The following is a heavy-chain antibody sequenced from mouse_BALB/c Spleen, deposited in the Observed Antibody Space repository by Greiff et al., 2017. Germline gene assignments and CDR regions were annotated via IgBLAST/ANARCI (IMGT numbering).Heavy chain of an antibody. V-gene: IGHV14-3*02. J-gene: IGHJ3*01. CDR2: IDPANGNT. CDR1: GFNIKDTY. Sequence: EVQLQQSGAELVKPGASVKLSCTASGFNIKDTYMHWVKQRPEQGLEWIGRIDPANGNTKYDPKFQGKATITADTSSNTAYLQLSSLTSEDTAVYYCARSFYYGNLFAYGGQGTLVTVSA. D-gene: IGHD2-1*01. CDR3: ARSFYYGNLFAY.